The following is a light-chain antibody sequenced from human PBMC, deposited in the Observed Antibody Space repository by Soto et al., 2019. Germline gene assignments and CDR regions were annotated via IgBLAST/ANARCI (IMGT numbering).Light chain of an antibody. CDR3: QSYDSSLSDL. V-gene: IGLV1-40*01. Sequence: QSVLTQPPSVSGAPGQRATVSCTGSSSNIGAGYDVHWYQQLPGTANKLLIYVNNNRPSGVPDRFSGSKSGTSASLAITGLQAEDEADYYCQSYDSSLSDLFGGGTKLTVL. CDR1: SSNIGAGYD. J-gene: IGLJ2*01. CDR2: VNN.